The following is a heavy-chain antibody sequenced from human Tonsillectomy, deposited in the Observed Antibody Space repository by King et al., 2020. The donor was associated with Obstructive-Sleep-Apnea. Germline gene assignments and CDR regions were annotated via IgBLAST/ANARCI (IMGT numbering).Heavy chain of an antibody. J-gene: IGHJ3*02. Sequence: VQLVESGGGVVQPGRSLRLSCAASGFTFSSYAMHWVRQAPGKGLEWVAIISYDGSNKYYADSVKGRFTISRDNSKNTLYLQMNSLRAEDTAVYYCARLRRDYYVSSGYYSVLEDAFDMCVQVAIFTFSS. V-gene: IGHV3-30*04. D-gene: IGHD3-22*01. CDR3: ARLRRDYYVSSGYYSVLEDAFDM. CDR1: GFTFSSYA. CDR2: ISYDGSNK.